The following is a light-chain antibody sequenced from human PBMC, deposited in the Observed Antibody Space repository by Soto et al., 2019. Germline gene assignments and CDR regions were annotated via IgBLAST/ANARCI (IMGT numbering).Light chain of an antibody. J-gene: IGKJ1*01. CDR3: QHYNNWPWT. Sequence: EIVMTQSPATLSVSPAEGATLSCRASQSVNSNLAWYQQKPGQAPRLLIYGVSNRATGIPARFSGSGSGTEFTLTISSLQSEDFALYYCQHYNNWPWTFGQGTKVEI. CDR1: QSVNSN. CDR2: GVS. V-gene: IGKV3-15*01.